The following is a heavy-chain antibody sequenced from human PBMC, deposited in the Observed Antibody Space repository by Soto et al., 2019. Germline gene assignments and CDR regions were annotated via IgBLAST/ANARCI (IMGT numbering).Heavy chain of an antibody. D-gene: IGHD3-3*01. CDR2: ISAYNGNT. V-gene: IGHV1-18*04. CDR1: GYTFTSYG. J-gene: IGHJ4*02. Sequence: ASVKVSCKASGYTFTSYGISWVRQAPGQGLEWMGWISAYNGNTNYAQKLQGRVTMTTDTSTSTAYMELRSLRSDDTAVYYCARVLRFLAWLFGPGDYWGQGTLVTVSS. CDR3: ARVLRFLAWLFGPGDY.